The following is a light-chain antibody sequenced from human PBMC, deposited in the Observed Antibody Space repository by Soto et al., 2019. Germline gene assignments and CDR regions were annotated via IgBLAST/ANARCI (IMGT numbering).Light chain of an antibody. V-gene: IGKV3-20*01. Sequence: EIVLTQSPGTLSLSPGERATLSCRASQSISGNYFHWYQQKPGQAPRLLIFGTSSRATGIPDRFIGGGSGTDFTLTISRLEPEDFAVYYCQQCGTLPGTFGQGTKVDSK. CDR2: GTS. J-gene: IGKJ1*01. CDR3: QQCGTLPGT. CDR1: QSISGNY.